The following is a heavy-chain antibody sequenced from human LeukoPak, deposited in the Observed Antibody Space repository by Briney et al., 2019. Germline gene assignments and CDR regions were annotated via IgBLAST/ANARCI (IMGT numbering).Heavy chain of an antibody. D-gene: IGHD6-6*01. V-gene: IGHV3-23*01. Sequence: GASVKVSCKASGYTFSSYAMSWVRQAPGKGLEWVSSISGSGGSTYYADSVKGRFTVSRDNSKNTLYLQMNSLRAEDTAVYYCAKDRDLAARSYDYWGQGTLVTVSS. CDR2: ISGSGGST. CDR3: AKDRDLAARSYDY. CDR1: GYTFSSYA. J-gene: IGHJ4*02.